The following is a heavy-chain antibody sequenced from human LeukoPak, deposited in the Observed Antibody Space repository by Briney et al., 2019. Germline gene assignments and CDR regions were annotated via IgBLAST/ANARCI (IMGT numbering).Heavy chain of an antibody. V-gene: IGHV4-4*07. Sequence: PSETLSLTCSVSGVSSSNYYCSWIRQPAGQGLEWIGRIHTSGSTNYNPSLKGRVAMSVDTSKNQFSLKLSSVTAADTAVYYCARPYYYDSSGYYYWGQGTLVTVSS. CDR1: GVSSSNYY. CDR2: IHTSGST. J-gene: IGHJ4*02. CDR3: ARPYYYDSSGYYY. D-gene: IGHD3-22*01.